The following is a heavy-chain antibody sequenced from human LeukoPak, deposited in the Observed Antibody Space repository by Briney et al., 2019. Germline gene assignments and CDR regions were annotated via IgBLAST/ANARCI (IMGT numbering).Heavy chain of an antibody. Sequence: SETLSLTCTVSGGSISSYYWSWIRQPAGKGLEWIGRFYTSGDTDYNPSHKSRVTISVDKSKNQFSLKLSSVTAADTAVYYCASEDPSGPAGYFDYWGQGTLVTVSS. V-gene: IGHV4-4*07. CDR1: GGSISSYY. CDR2: FYTSGDT. CDR3: ASEDPSGPAGYFDY. J-gene: IGHJ4*02. D-gene: IGHD6-19*01.